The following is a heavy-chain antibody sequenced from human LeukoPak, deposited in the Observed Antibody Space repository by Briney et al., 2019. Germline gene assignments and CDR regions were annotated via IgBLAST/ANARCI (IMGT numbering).Heavy chain of an antibody. CDR2: IYYSGST. J-gene: IGHJ5*02. D-gene: IGHD3-9*01. V-gene: IGHV4-59*01. CDR1: GGSISNYY. CDR3: ARLWSRYSSFDP. Sequence: SETLSLTCTVSGGSISNYYWSWIRQPPGKGLEWIGNIYYSGSTNYNPSLKSRVTTSVDTSKNQFSLKLSSVTAADTAVYYCARLWSRYSSFDPWGQGTLVTVSS.